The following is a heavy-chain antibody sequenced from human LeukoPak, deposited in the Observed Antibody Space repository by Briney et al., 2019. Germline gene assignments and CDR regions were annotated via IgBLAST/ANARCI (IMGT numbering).Heavy chain of an antibody. CDR1: GFTFSSYA. V-gene: IGHV3-23*01. D-gene: IGHD4-17*01. CDR2: ISGSAGST. CDR3: AKEFRGSTVTRIYWYSDL. J-gene: IGHJ2*01. Sequence: GGSLRLSCAASGFTFSSYAMNWVRQAPGKGLEWVSIISGSAGSTYYADSVRGRFTISRDNSKNTLFLQMSSLRAEDTAVYYCAKEFRGSTVTRIYWYSDLWGRGTLVTVSS.